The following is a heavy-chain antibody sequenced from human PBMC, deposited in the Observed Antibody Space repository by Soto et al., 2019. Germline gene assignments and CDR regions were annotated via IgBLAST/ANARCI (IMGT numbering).Heavy chain of an antibody. V-gene: IGHV3-11*01. D-gene: IGHD3-16*01. CDR3: ARLPFPWGWFDP. Sequence: QVQLVESRGGLVKPGGSLRLSCAASGIVFSDYMSWVRQAPGKGLAWLSYISGSGRTIYSADSVKGRFTISRDNATNSLYLPMNNVRTEDTAVYYCARLPFPWGWFDPWGQGTLVTVSS. CDR2: ISGSGRTI. J-gene: IGHJ5*02. CDR1: GIVFSDY.